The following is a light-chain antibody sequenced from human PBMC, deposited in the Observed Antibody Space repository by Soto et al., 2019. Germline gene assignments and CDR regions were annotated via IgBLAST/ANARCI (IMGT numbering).Light chain of an antibody. J-gene: IGKJ2*01. V-gene: IGKV3-20*01. Sequence: EIVLTQSPGTLSLSPGQRVTLSCRASQSVSSFYLAWYQQKPGQAPRLLIYGASTRATGTPDRFSGSGSGTDFTLTISRLEPEDFAVYYCQQYSRSVYTFGQGTKLEVK. CDR3: QQYSRSVYT. CDR1: QSVSSFY. CDR2: GAS.